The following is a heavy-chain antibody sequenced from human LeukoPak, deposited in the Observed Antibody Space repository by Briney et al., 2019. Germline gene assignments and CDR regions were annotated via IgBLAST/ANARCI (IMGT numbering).Heavy chain of an antibody. Sequence: GGSLRLSCAASGFTFSTYDMYWVRQAPGKGLEWVSVIYSGGTTYYANSVKGRFTISRDSSKNTMYLQMNSLRVEDTAMYYCGRDVGPWGQGTLVTVFS. CDR2: IYSGGTT. V-gene: IGHV3-53*01. CDR1: GFTFSTYD. J-gene: IGHJ5*02. CDR3: GRDVGP.